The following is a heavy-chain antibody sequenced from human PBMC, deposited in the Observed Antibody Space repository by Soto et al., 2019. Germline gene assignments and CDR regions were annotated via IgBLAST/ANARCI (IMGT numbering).Heavy chain of an antibody. CDR3: AKFQGEFYYSDS. V-gene: IGHV3-30*18. J-gene: IGHJ4*02. CDR2: ISYDGSNK. D-gene: IGHD2-21*01. CDR1: GFTFSSYT. Sequence: QVQLVESGGGVAQPGKSLRLSCAASGFTFSSYTMHWVRQAPGKGLEWVAVISYDGSNKYYSDSVEGRFTISRDNSNNTLFLHMDSLRTEDTAIYHCAKFQGEFYYSDSWGQGALVTVSS.